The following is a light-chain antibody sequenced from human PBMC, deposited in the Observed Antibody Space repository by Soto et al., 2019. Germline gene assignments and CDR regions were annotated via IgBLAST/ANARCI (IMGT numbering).Light chain of an antibody. CDR2: DVI. J-gene: IGLJ1*01. V-gene: IGLV2-14*01. CDR1: SSDVGGYNY. CDR3: SSYTSTSTYV. Sequence: QSVLTQPASVSGSPGQSITISCTGTSSDVGGYNYVSWYQQHPGKAPKRMIHDVINRPSGVSDRFSGSRSGNTASLTISGLQAEDEADYYCSSYTSTSTYVFGSGTKVTVL.